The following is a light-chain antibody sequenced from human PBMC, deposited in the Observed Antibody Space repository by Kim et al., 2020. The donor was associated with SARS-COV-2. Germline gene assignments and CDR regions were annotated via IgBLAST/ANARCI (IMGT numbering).Light chain of an antibody. CDR2: KAS. J-gene: IGKJ1*01. Sequence: ASVGDRVTITCRASQSISSWLAWYQQKPGKAPKVLIYKASSSESGVPSRFSGSGSGTEFTLTISSLQPDDFATYYCQQYNSDPWTFGQGTKVDIK. V-gene: IGKV1-5*03. CDR1: QSISSW. CDR3: QQYNSDPWT.